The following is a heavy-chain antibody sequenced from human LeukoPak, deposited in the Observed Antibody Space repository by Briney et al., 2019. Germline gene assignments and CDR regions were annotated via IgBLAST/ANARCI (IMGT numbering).Heavy chain of an antibody. V-gene: IGHV1-18*04. CDR3: ARGDFDFDS. D-gene: IGHD2-21*01. CDR2: INPHTGAT. Sequence: ASVKVSCKASGYTFITYGISWVRQAPGQGLEWMGWINPHTGATKNAQILHARVTTTAAPFTDPASLELRRLRSDDTAVYYCARGDFDFDSWGQGTLVTVS. CDR1: GYTFITYG. J-gene: IGHJ4*02.